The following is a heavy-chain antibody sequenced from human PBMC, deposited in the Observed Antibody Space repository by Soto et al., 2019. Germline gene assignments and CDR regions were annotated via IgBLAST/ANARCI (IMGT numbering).Heavy chain of an antibody. CDR3: ARDQCSSTSCYMVAAFDI. J-gene: IGHJ3*02. V-gene: IGHV1-3*01. D-gene: IGHD2-2*02. CDR1: VYTFSSYA. Sequence: ASVKVYRKASVYTFSSYAVHWVSQTPEQRLEWMGWINAGNGNTKYSQKFQGRVTITRDTSASTAYMELSSLRSEDTAVYYCARDQCSSTSCYMVAAFDIWAQGTMVTGSS. CDR2: INAGNGNT.